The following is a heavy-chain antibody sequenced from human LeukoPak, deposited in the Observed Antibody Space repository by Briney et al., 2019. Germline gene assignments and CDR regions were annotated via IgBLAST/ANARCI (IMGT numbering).Heavy chain of an antibody. J-gene: IGHJ6*02. CDR3: ARVPAAPRLYMDV. V-gene: IGHV4-59*01. CDR1: GVSISSYY. Sequence: SETLSLTCTVSGVSISSYYWSWIRQPPGKGLEWIGYIYYSGSTNYNPSLKSRVTISVDTSKNQFSLKLSSVTAADTAVYYCARVPAAPRLYMDVWGQGTTVIVSS. D-gene: IGHD2-2*01. CDR2: IYYSGST.